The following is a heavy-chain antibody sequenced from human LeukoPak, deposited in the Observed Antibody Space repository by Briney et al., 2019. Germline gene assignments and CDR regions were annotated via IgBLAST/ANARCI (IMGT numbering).Heavy chain of an antibody. CDR3: AGDRATSYFDY. CDR2: ISYDGSNK. D-gene: IGHD1-26*01. J-gene: IGHJ4*02. Sequence: GGSLRLSCAASGFTFSSYAMHWVRQAPGKGLEWVAVISYDGSNKYYADSVKGRFTISRDNSKNTLYLRMNSLRAEDTAVYYCAGDRATSYFDYWGQGALVTISS. V-gene: IGHV3-30-3*01. CDR1: GFTFSSYA.